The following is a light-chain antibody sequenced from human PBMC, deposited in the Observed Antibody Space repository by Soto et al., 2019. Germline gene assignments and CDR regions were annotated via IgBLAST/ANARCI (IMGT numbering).Light chain of an antibody. Sequence: EIVLTQSPATLSLSPGERATLSCRASQSVSSYLAWYQQKPGHAPRLLIYDASNRATGIPARFSGSGSGTGFTLTISSLEPEVFAVYYCQQRSNWPLSLTFGGGTKVEIK. CDR1: QSVSSY. CDR3: QQRSNWPLSLT. V-gene: IGKV3-11*01. CDR2: DAS. J-gene: IGKJ4*01.